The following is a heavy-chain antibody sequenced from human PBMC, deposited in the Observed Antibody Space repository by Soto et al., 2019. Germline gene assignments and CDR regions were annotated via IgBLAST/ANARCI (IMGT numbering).Heavy chain of an antibody. Sequence: EAQLVESGGGLAQPGGSLRLSCGASGFTFSIYSMHWVRQAPGKGPEWVAYTSSNSATAYYADSVKGRFTISRDDAKNSLYLQMNSLRDEDTAVYYCARHVDTSRVSRSFDPWGRGTLVTVSS. CDR1: GFTFSIYS. J-gene: IGHJ5*02. CDR2: TSSNSATA. D-gene: IGHD5-18*01. V-gene: IGHV3-48*02. CDR3: ARHVDTSRVSRSFDP.